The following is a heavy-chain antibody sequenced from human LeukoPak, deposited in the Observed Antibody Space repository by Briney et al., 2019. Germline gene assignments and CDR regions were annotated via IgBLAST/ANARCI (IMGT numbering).Heavy chain of an antibody. CDR3: ARISHDYGGNLAPD. CDR2: IIPILGIA. Sequence: SVKVSCKASGGTFSSYAISWVRQAPGQGLEWMGRIIPILGIANYAQKFQGRVTITADKSTSTAYMELSSLRSEDTAVYYCARISHDYGGNLAPDWGQGTLVTVSS. J-gene: IGHJ4*02. V-gene: IGHV1-69*04. CDR1: GGTFSSYA. D-gene: IGHD4-23*01.